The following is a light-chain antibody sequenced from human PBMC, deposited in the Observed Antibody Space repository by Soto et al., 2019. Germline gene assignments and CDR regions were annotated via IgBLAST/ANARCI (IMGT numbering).Light chain of an antibody. CDR1: QSFSSSY. CDR3: HQYGMSPQT. Sequence: EIVLTQSPGTLSLSPVERATLSCRSSQSFSSSYLAWYQQKPGQAPRLLIYDASRRDIGVPDRFSGSGSGTDFTLTISGLEPEDFAVYFCHQYGMSPQTFGQGTKVDIK. J-gene: IGKJ1*01. CDR2: DAS. V-gene: IGKV3-20*01.